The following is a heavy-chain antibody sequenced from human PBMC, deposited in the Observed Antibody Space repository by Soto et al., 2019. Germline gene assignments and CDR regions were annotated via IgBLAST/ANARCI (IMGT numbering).Heavy chain of an antibody. V-gene: IGHV1-18*01. CDR3: ARDRTSRDYGDYELSY. CDR1: GYTFTSYG. CDR2: ISAYNGNT. J-gene: IGHJ4*02. D-gene: IGHD4-17*01. Sequence: ASVKVSCQASGYTFTSYGITWVRQAPGQGLEWMGWISAYNGNTNYAQKLQSRVTMTTDPSTNTAYMELRSLRSDDTAVYYCARDRTSRDYGDYELSYWGQGTLVTVSS.